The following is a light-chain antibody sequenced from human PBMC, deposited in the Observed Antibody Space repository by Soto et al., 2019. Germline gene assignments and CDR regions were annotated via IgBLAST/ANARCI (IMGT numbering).Light chain of an antibody. CDR3: QQSYSTPPT. Sequence: DIQMTQSPSSLSASVGDRVTITCRASQSIRNYLNWYQQKPGKAPKLLIYAASSLQSGVPSRFSGSGSGTDFTLTISRLQPEDFATYYCQQSYSTPPTFGQGTKVEMK. CDR2: AAS. CDR1: QSIRNY. V-gene: IGKV1-39*01. J-gene: IGKJ1*01.